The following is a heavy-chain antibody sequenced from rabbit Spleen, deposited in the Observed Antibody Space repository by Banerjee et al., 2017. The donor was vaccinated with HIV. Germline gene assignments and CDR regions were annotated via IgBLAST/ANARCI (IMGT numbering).Heavy chain of an antibody. D-gene: IGHD4-1*01. Sequence: QEQLEESGGDLVKPGASLTLTCTASGFSFSNNYYICWVRQTPGKGLEWLACIYGGNCRSTAYASWAKGRFTISKASSTTVPLQMTSLTAADTATYFCARETDSGWGVVSFYFNLWGPGTLVTVS. V-gene: IGHV1S45*01. CDR2: IYGGNCRST. CDR1: GFSFSNNYY. CDR3: ARETDSGWGVVSFYFNL. J-gene: IGHJ4*01.